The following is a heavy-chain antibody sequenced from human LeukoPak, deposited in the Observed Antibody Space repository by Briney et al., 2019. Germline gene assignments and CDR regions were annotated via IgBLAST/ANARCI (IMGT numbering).Heavy chain of an antibody. J-gene: IGHJ5*01. CDR3: ARLKDAVTIFDC. CDR2: IKEDGSDK. V-gene: IGHV3-7*01. D-gene: IGHD4-17*01. CDR1: GFTFSNYW. Sequence: PGGPLSLSCIASGFTFSNYWMSWVRQAPGKGPEWVASIKEDGSDKYYVDSVRGRFTISRDNMKNSLYVQMSSLRAEDTAVSYCARLKDAVTIFDCWGQGILVTVSS.